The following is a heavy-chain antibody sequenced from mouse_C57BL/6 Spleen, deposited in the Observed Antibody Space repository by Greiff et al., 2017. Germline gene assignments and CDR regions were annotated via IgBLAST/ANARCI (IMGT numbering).Heavy chain of an antibody. CDR2: INPSTGGT. CDR1: GYSFTGYY. V-gene: IGHV1-42*01. CDR3: ARRLAGPFAY. Sequence: DVQLQESGPELVKPGASVKISCKASGYSFTGYYMNWVKQSPEKSLEWIGEINPSTGGTTYNQKFKAKATVTVDKSSSTAYMQLKSLTSEDSAVYYCARRLAGPFAYWGQGTLVTVSA. J-gene: IGHJ3*01. D-gene: IGHD1-1*01.